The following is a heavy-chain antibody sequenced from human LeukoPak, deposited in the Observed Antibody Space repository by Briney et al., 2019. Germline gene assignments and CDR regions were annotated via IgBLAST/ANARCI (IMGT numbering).Heavy chain of an antibody. CDR1: GFTFSRYW. J-gene: IGHJ4*02. D-gene: IGHD1-26*01. CDR2: IKQDGGGK. Sequence: GGSLRLSCAASGFTFSRYWMSWVRQAPGKGLEWVANIKQDGGGKYYVDSVKGRFTVSRDNAKNSLYLQVNSLRAEDTAVYYCAGSWGLHFDYWGQGTLVTVSS. CDR3: AGSWGLHFDY. V-gene: IGHV3-7*04.